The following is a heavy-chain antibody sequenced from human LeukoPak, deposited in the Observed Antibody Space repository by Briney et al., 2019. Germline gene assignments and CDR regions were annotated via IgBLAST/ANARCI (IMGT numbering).Heavy chain of an antibody. CDR3: ARIGTNWNFDF. CDR1: GFTFSDHY. D-gene: IGHD1-20*01. CDR2: IRNKANSYTT. V-gene: IGHV3-72*01. Sequence: GGSLRLSCVASGFTFSDHYIDWVRQAPGKGLEWVGRIRNKANSYTTEYAASVKGRFTLSRDDSKNSVYLQMNSLKTEDTAVYYCARIGTNWNFDFWGQGTLVTVSS. J-gene: IGHJ4*02.